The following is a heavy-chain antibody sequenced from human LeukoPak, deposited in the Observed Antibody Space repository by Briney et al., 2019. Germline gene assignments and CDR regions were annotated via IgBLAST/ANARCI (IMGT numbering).Heavy chain of an antibody. CDR2: IKNDGSST. D-gene: IGHD2-21*02. CDR3: ASQVVVTALDP. CDR1: GFTFSKYW. J-gene: IGHJ5*02. V-gene: IGHV3-74*01. Sequence: GGSLRLSCAASGFTFSKYWMHWVRQAPGKGLVWVSRIKNDGSSTNYADSVKGRFTISRDNAKNTLYLQMNSLRAEDTAVYYCASQVVVTALDPWGQGTLVTVSS.